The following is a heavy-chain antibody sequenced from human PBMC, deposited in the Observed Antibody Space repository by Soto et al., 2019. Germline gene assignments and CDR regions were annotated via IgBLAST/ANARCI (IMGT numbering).Heavy chain of an antibody. J-gene: IGHJ6*02. CDR1: GGTFSSYA. Sequence: QVQLVQSGAEVKKPGSSVKVSCKASGGTFSSYAISWVRQAPGQGLEWLGGIIPIFGTANYAQKFQGRVTITADNPTVTAYMELSSLGSEDTAVYYCARGRGYSGSGRWGYYGMDVWGQGTTVTAS. CDR2: IIPIFGTA. CDR3: ARGRGYSGSGRWGYYGMDV. D-gene: IGHD5-12*01. V-gene: IGHV1-69*06.